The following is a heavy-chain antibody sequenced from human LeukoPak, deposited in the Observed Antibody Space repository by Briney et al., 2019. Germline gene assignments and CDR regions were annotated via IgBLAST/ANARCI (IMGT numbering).Heavy chain of an antibody. CDR1: GITFSNYA. V-gene: IGHV3-23*01. CDR3: AQRGTVTRGFDY. Sequence: GSLRLSCTASGITFSNYAMSWVRQAPGKGLEWVSGISSSGGNTYYADSAKGRFTVSRDHSKNTLYLQMNSLSAEDTAVYYCAQRGTVTRGFDYWGQGTLVTVSS. CDR2: ISSSGGNT. D-gene: IGHD4-17*01. J-gene: IGHJ4*02.